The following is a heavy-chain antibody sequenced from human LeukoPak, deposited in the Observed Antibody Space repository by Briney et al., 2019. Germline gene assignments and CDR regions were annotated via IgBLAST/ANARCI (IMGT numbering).Heavy chain of an antibody. J-gene: IGHJ5*02. V-gene: IGHV4-39*07. Sequence: ASETLSLTCTVSGDSISRSTYYWAWIRQPPGKGLEWIGSVYYGRSPYFNPSLESRATISVDTSKNQFSLRLSSVTAADTAVYYCARLQYCSGTSCYWFDPWGQGTLVTVSS. CDR2: VYYGRSP. CDR1: GDSISRSTYY. D-gene: IGHD2-2*01. CDR3: ARLQYCSGTSCYWFDP.